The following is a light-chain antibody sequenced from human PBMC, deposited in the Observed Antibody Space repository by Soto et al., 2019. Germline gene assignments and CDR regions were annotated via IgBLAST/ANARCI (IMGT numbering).Light chain of an antibody. V-gene: IGLV1-51*01. CDR2: DNN. Sequence: QSVFTQPPSVSAAPGQKVTISCSGSTSNIGANYVSWYQHLPGTAPKLLIYDNNKRPSGIPDRFSGSKSGTSATLGITGLQTGDEADYYCGTWDNSLSAGVFGGGTKVTVL. CDR1: TSNIGANY. CDR3: GTWDNSLSAGV. J-gene: IGLJ2*01.